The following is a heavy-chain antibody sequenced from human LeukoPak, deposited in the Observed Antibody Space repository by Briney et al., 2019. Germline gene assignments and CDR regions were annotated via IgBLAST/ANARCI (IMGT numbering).Heavy chain of an antibody. J-gene: IGHJ3*02. V-gene: IGHV7-4-1*02. CDR2: INTNTGNP. CDR1: GYTFTSYA. D-gene: IGHD3-22*01. Sequence: ASVKVSCKASGYTFTSYAMNWVRQAPGQGLEWMGRINTNTGNPTYAQGFTGRFVFSLDTSVTTSSLQISSLKAEDTAVYYCARDHVKLGSGFHPFYAFDIWGQGTLVTVSS. CDR3: ARDHVKLGSGFHPFYAFDI.